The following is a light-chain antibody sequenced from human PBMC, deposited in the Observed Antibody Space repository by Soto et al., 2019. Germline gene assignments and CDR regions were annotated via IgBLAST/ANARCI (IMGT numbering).Light chain of an antibody. CDR3: SSYAGNDNLV. J-gene: IGLJ2*01. CDR1: SSDVGRFNY. Sequence: LTQPPSASGSPGQSVTISCTGTSSDVGRFNYVSWYQQHPGKAPKLMIYEVNKRPSGVPDRFSGSKSGNTASLTVSGLQAEDEADYYCSSYAGNDNLVFGGGTKLTVL. V-gene: IGLV2-8*01. CDR2: EVN.